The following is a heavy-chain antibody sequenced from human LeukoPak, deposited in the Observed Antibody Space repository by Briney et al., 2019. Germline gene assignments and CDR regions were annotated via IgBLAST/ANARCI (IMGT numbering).Heavy chain of an antibody. D-gene: IGHD1-1*01. CDR1: GFAFVTYW. J-gene: IGHJ4*02. CDR2: IKTDGSEK. Sequence: GGSLGLSCAPPGFAFVTYWMSWVAQAPGRGLGWVAHIKTDGSEKYNVDSVKGRFTISRDNAKNSVYLQMNSLRAEDTAVYFCARTVRVVDYWGQGTQVTVSS. CDR3: ARTVRVVDY. V-gene: IGHV3-7*01.